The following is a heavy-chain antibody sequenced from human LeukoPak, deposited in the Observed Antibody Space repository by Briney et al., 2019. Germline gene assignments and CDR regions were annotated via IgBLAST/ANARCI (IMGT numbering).Heavy chain of an antibody. J-gene: IGHJ4*02. D-gene: IGHD2-8*02. CDR3: ARSTGGPLDY. Sequence: GSLRLSCAASGFTFSDYYITWIRQPPGKGLEWIGEINHSGSTNYNPSLKSRVTISVDTSKNQFSLKLSSVTAADTAVYYCARSTGGPLDYWGQGTLVTVSS. CDR2: INHSGST. CDR1: GFTFSDYY. V-gene: IGHV4-34*01.